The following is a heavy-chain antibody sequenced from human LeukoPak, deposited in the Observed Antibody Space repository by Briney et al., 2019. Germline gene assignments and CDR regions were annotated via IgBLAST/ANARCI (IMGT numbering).Heavy chain of an antibody. D-gene: IGHD1-1*01. J-gene: IGHJ4*02. CDR1: GYIFTNYG. V-gene: IGHV1-18*01. Sequence: GASVKVSCKASGYIFTNYGISWVRQAPGQGLEWVGWISGYNDNAHYAQKLQGRVTMTREASTSTVYMELRSLSSDDTAIHYCARDGNDVMDYWGQGTLVTVSS. CDR3: ARDGNDVMDY. CDR2: ISGYNDNA.